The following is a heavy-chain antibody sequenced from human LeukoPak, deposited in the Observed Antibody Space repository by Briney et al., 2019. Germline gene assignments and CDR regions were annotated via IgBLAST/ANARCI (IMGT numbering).Heavy chain of an antibody. CDR3: ARVTYNGYQHFDY. Sequence: ASVKVSCKLSGYTGIELSMNWVRQAPGKGLEWLGGFVPEDAETVYAQKFQGRVTMTEDTSTDTAYMELSRLTSEDTAVYYCARVTYNGYQHFDYWGQGNLVTVS. CDR2: FVPEDAET. D-gene: IGHD3-10*01. J-gene: IGHJ4*02. V-gene: IGHV1-24*01. CDR1: GYTGIELS.